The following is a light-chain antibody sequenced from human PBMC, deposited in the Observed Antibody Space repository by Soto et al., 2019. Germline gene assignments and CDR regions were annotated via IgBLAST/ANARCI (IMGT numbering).Light chain of an antibody. J-gene: IGKJ4*01. V-gene: IGKV3-15*01. CDR3: HQYNVWPLLT. CDR2: GAS. CDR1: QSVSSN. Sequence: EIVMTQSPATLSVSPGERATLSCRASQSVSSNLAWYQQKPGQAPRLLIYGASNRATGIPARFSGSGSGTEFTLTISSLQSEDFAVYYCHQYNVWPLLTFGGGTKVEIK.